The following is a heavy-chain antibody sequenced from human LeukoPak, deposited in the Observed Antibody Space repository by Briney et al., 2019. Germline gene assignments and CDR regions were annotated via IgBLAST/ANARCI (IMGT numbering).Heavy chain of an antibody. J-gene: IGHJ4*02. CDR3: ARSLGIAVAGFDY. CDR1: VGSISSSSYY. D-gene: IGHD6-19*01. V-gene: IGHV4-39*01. Sequence: SETLSLTCTVSVGSISSSSYYWGWIRQPPGRGLEWIGSIYYSGSTYYNPSLKSRVTISVDTSKNQFYLKLSSVTAADTAVYYCARSLGIAVAGFDYWGQGTLVTVSS. CDR2: IYYSGST.